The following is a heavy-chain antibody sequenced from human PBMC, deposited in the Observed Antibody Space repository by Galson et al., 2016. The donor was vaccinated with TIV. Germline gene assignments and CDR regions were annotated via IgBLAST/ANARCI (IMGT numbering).Heavy chain of an antibody. CDR3: ARFEYGDYVDY. D-gene: IGHD4-17*01. J-gene: IGHJ4*02. Sequence: SVKVSCKASGYTFTGYYIHWVRQAPGQGLEWMGWISPNTGDTNYAQKFKGRVTMTRDTSITTVYMELTRLRSDDTAGYYCARFEYGDYVDYWGQGTLVTVSS. CDR1: GYTFTGYY. V-gene: IGHV1-2*02. CDR2: ISPNTGDT.